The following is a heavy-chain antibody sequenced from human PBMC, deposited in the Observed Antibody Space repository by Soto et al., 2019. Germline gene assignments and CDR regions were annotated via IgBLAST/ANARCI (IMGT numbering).Heavy chain of an antibody. V-gene: IGHV1-69*01. J-gene: IGHJ4*03. D-gene: IGHD2-15*01. CDR1: GRSFSDFA. CDR3: ARGGIVAVPAALSSYDDYTNYRFDS. CDR2: IIPMFAAT. Sequence: QVQLAQSGAEVRKPGSSVKVSCRASGRSFSDFAFSWVRQAPGQGLEWMGGIIPMFAATKYAQIFQGRVTISADASTRTVYLARSILTSDDSAVYYCARGGIVAVPAALSSYDDYTNYRFDSWGHGTLVSVSS.